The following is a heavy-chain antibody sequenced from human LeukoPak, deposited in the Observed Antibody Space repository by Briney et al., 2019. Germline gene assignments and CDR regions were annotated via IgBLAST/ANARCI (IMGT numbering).Heavy chain of an antibody. CDR3: AKVATWRGLYYFDY. CDR2: INPDGGRI. D-gene: IGHD3-3*01. V-gene: IGHV3-74*01. Sequence: PGGSLRLSCAASGFTFSNYWMHWVRQAPGKGLVWVSRINPDGGRISYADSVQGRFTISRDNSKNTLYLQMNSLRAEDTAVYYCAKVATWRGLYYFDYWGQGTLVTVSS. J-gene: IGHJ4*02. CDR1: GFTFSNYW.